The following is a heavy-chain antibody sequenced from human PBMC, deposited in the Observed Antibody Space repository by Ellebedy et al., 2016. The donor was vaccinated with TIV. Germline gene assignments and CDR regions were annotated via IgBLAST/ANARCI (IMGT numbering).Heavy chain of an antibody. D-gene: IGHD6-19*01. CDR3: ARLSYSASGWYRYYYYYGMDD. J-gene: IGHJ6*02. Sequence: SETLSLXCTVSGGSISSYYWSWIRQLPGKGLEWIGYIYYSGSTNYNPSLKSRVTISVDTSKNQFSLKLSSVTAADTAVYYCARLSYSASGWYRYYYYYGMDDWGQGTTVTVSS. CDR2: IYYSGST. CDR1: GGSISSYY. V-gene: IGHV4-59*01.